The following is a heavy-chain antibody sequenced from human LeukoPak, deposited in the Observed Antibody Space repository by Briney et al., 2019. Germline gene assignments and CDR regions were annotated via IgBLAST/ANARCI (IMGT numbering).Heavy chain of an antibody. CDR2: IYSGRST. J-gene: IGHJ4*02. D-gene: IGHD6-13*01. Sequence: GGSLRLSCAASGFSVSSNYMSWVRQAPGKGLEWVSLIYSGRSTDYADSVKGRFTISRDNSKNSLYLQMNSLRAEDTALYYCARDRRSWSAAGAFDYWGQGTLVTVSS. CDR1: GFSVSSNY. CDR3: ARDRRSWSAAGAFDY. V-gene: IGHV3-53*01.